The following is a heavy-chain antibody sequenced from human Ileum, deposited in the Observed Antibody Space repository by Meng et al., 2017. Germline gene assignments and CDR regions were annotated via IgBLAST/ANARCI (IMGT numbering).Heavy chain of an antibody. J-gene: IGHJ6*02. CDR3: TRVLSGRSGEMDV. CDR2: IDTDGSPT. D-gene: IGHD3-10*01. V-gene: IGHV3-74*01. CDR1: GFSLSKYW. Sequence: GESLKISCAASGFSLSKYWMHWVRQAPGKSLVWVSRIDTDGSPTNYADSVKGRFTISRDNAKNTLYLQMNSLRTEDTAVYYCTRVLSGRSGEMDVWGQGTTVTVSS.